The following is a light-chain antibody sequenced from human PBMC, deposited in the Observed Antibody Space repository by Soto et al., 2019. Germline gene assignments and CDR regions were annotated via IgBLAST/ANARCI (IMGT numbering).Light chain of an antibody. CDR2: GTS. Sequence: EIVLTQSPGTLSLSPGEIATLSCRASESVSSNYLAWYQQKPGQAPRLLIYGTSSRPADISDRFTGSGSGTDFTLTITRLVPEDFAVYYCQQYGSSQITFGQGTRLEIK. CDR3: QQYGSSQIT. J-gene: IGKJ5*01. CDR1: ESVSSNY. V-gene: IGKV3-20*01.